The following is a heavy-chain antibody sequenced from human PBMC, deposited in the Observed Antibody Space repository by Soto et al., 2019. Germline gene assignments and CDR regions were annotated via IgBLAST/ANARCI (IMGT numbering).Heavy chain of an antibody. J-gene: IGHJ4*02. CDR2: ISYHGSDK. CDR1: GFTFSNYG. CDR3: AKDHLTTTVTTVGY. Sequence: QVQLVESGGGVVQPGRSLRLSCAASGFTFSNYGMHWVRQAPGKGLEWVAVISYHGSDKYYADSVKGRFTISRDNSKNPLYLQMDSLRAEGTAVYYCAKDHLTTTVTTVGYWGQGTLVTVSS. D-gene: IGHD4-17*01. V-gene: IGHV3-30*18.